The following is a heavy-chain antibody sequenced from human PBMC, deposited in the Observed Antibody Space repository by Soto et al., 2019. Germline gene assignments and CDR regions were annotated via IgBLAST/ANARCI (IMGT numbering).Heavy chain of an antibody. CDR2: IWYDGSNQ. CDR1: GFTFSNYA. Sequence: QVQLVESGGGVVQPGTSLRLSCAASGFTFSNYAMYWVRQAPGKGLEWVAAIWYDGSNQYYAGSVKGRFTISREKSKNTLYLKRSSLRVEDRGVFYCARDRTDPAMIFIHYWGHGTLVTVSS. J-gene: IGHJ4*01. V-gene: IGHV3-33*01. D-gene: IGHD5-18*01. CDR3: ARDRTDPAMIFIHY.